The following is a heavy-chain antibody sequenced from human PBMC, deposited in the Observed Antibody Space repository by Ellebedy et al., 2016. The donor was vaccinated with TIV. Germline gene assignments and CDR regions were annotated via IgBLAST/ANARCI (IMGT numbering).Heavy chain of an antibody. Sequence: AASVKVSCKASGYTFTGYDINWVRQATGQGLEWMGWMNPNSGSTGYAQKFQGRVTMTRNTSISTAYMELNSLRSEDTAVYYCTRGLDCTGGSCYSTWFDPWGQGTLVTVSS. J-gene: IGHJ5*02. V-gene: IGHV1-8*02. CDR2: MNPNSGST. CDR1: GYTFTGYD. CDR3: TRGLDCTGGSCYSTWFDP. D-gene: IGHD2-15*01.